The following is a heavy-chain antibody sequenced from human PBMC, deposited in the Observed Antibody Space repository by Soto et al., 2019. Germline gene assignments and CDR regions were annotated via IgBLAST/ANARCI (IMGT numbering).Heavy chain of an antibody. J-gene: IGHJ5*02. CDR3: AREYCSSTSCLNWFDP. Sequence: PGGSLRLSCAASGFTFSSYSMSWVRQAPGKGLEWVSYISSSSSSIYYADSVKGRFTVSRDTAKNSLYLQMNSLREEDTSVYYCAREYCSSTSCLNWFDPWGQGTLVTVSS. V-gene: IGHV3-48*02. CDR2: ISSSSSSI. D-gene: IGHD2-2*01. CDR1: GFTFSSYS.